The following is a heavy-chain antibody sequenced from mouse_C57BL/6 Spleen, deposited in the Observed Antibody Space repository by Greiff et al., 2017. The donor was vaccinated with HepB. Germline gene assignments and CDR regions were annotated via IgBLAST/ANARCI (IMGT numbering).Heavy chain of an antibody. CDR2: IDPSDSYT. J-gene: IGHJ4*01. V-gene: IGHV1-69*01. D-gene: IGHD1-1*01. Sequence: VQLQQPGAELVMPGASVKLSCKASGYTFTSYWMHWVKQRPGQGLEWIGEIDPSDSYTNYNQKFKGKSTLTVDKSSSTAYMQLSSLTSEDSAVYYCARYITTVVARTGAMDYWGQGTSVTVSS. CDR3: ARYITTVVARTGAMDY. CDR1: GYTFTSYW.